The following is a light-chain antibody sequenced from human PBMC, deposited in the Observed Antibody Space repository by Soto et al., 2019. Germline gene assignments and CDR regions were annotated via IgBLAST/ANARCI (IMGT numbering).Light chain of an antibody. CDR3: QQASSLPLT. CDR2: VAS. CDR1: QDISTW. J-gene: IGKJ4*01. V-gene: IGKV1-12*01. Sequence: DIQMTQSPSSVSASVGDRVTITCRANQDISTWLAWYQQKPGKAPKLLISVASTLQSGVPLRFSGSGSGTHFTLTISXXQPEDFATYYCQQASSLPLTFGGGTKVEIK.